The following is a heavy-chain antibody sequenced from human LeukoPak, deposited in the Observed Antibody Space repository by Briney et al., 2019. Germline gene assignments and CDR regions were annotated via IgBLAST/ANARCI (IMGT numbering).Heavy chain of an antibody. Sequence: SETLSLTCTVSGGSISSYYWSWIRQPPGKGLEWIGYIYYSGSTNYNPSLKSRVTISVDTSKNQFSLKLSSVTAAGTAVYYCARGGSSGWFSSMGYWGQGTLVTVSS. CDR3: ARGGSSGWFSSMGY. D-gene: IGHD6-19*01. CDR1: GGSISSYY. J-gene: IGHJ4*02. V-gene: IGHV4-59*01. CDR2: IYYSGST.